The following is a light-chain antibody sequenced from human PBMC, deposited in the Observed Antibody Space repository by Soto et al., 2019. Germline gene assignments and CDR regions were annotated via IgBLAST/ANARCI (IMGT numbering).Light chain of an antibody. V-gene: IGKV1-27*01. J-gene: IGKJ3*01. Sequence: DIQMTQSPSSLSASVGDRVTITCRASQGISNYLAWYQQKPGKVPKLLIYAASTMHTGVPSRFSGSGSGTVFTLSISSLQPDDVATYYCQKYNSAPFTFGPGTKVDIK. CDR2: AAS. CDR3: QKYNSAPFT. CDR1: QGISNY.